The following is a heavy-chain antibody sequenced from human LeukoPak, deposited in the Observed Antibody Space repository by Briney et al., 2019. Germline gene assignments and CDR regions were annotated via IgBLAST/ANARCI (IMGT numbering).Heavy chain of an antibody. CDR1: GFTFSNAW. D-gene: IGHD3-22*01. J-gene: IGHJ4*02. V-gene: IGHV3-15*01. CDR3: TTDIRPYYYDSSGYYGTGD. Sequence: GGSLRLSCAASGFTFSNAWMSWVRQAPGKGLEWVGRIKSKTDGRTTDYAAPVKGRFTISRDDSKNTLYLQMNSLKTEDTAVYYCTTDIRPYYYDSSGYYGTGDWGQGTLVTVSS. CDR2: IKSKTDGRTT.